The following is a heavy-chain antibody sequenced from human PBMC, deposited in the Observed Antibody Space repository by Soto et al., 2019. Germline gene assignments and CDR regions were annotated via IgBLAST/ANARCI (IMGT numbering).Heavy chain of an antibody. CDR2: INHSGGT. D-gene: IGHD4-17*01. Sequence: SETLSLTCTVSGGSISSYYWSWIRQPPGKGLEWIGYINHSGGTDSNPSLKSRVTMSLDTSKNQFSLKLSSMTAADTAVYYCARHYGDSFWGQGTLVTVPS. CDR1: GGSISSYY. V-gene: IGHV4-59*01. J-gene: IGHJ4*02. CDR3: ARHYGDSF.